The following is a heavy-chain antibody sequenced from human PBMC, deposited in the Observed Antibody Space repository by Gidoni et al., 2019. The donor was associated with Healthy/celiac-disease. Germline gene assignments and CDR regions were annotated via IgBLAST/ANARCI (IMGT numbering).Heavy chain of an antibody. V-gene: IGHV3-9*01. CDR1: GFTFDDYA. CDR2: ISWNSGSI. CDR3: AKDSSSSWYILAGSFDY. Sequence: EVQLVESGGGLVQPGRSLRLSCAASGFTFDDYAMHWVRQAPGKGLEWVSGISWNSGSIGYADSVKGRFTISRDNAKNSLYLQMNSLRAEDTALYYCAKDSSSSWYILAGSFDYWGQGTLVTVTS. D-gene: IGHD6-13*01. J-gene: IGHJ4*02.